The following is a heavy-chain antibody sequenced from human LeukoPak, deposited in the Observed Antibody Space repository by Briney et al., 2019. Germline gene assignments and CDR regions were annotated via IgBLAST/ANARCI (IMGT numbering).Heavy chain of an antibody. D-gene: IGHD4-17*01. CDR1: GFTFSSYW. CDR3: ARDTVTTEFDY. J-gene: IGHJ4*02. CDR2: IWYDGSNK. V-gene: IGHV3-33*08. Sequence: GGSLRLSCAASGFTFSSYWMHWVRQAPGKGLEWVAVIWYDGSNKYYADSVKGRFTISRDNSKNTLYLQMNSLRAEDTAVYYCARDTVTTEFDYWGQGTLVTVSS.